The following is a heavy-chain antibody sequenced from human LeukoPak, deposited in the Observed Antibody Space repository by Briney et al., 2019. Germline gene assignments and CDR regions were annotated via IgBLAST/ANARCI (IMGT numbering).Heavy chain of an antibody. Sequence: GGSLRLSCAASGFTFTNYWMTWVRQAPGKGLEWVANINQDGSVKYYADSVKGRFTTSRDNAKNSLYLQINSLGAEDTAVYYCARIGYSSSSNDYWGQGTLVTVSS. V-gene: IGHV3-7*01. CDR1: GFTFTNYW. D-gene: IGHD6-6*01. J-gene: IGHJ4*02. CDR3: ARIGYSSSSNDY. CDR2: INQDGSVK.